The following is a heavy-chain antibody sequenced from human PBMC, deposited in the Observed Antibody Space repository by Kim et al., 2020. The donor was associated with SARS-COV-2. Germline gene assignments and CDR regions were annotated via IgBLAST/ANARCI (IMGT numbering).Heavy chain of an antibody. Sequence: SETLSLTCTVSGGSISSYYWSWIRQPPGKGLEWIGYIYYSGSTNYNPSLKSRVTISVDTSKNQFSLKLSSVTAADTAVYYCARGNTVSYYYGMDVWGQGTTVTVSS. CDR2: IYYSGST. CDR3: ARGNTVSYYYGMDV. D-gene: IGHD2-8*02. V-gene: IGHV4-59*13. CDR1: GGSISSYY. J-gene: IGHJ6*02.